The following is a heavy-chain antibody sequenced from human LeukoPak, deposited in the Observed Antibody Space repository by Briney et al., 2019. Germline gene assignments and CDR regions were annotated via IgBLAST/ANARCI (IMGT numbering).Heavy chain of an antibody. CDR1: GGSFSGYY. Sequence: SGTLSLTCAVYGGSFSGYYWSWIRQPPGKGLEWTGNIYYSGSTNYNPSLKSRVTISVDTSTNQFSLKLGSVTAADTAVYYCARGGDYSNCPFDYWGQGTLVNVSS. V-gene: IGHV4-59*01. CDR3: ARGGDYSNCPFDY. J-gene: IGHJ4*02. D-gene: IGHD4-11*01. CDR2: IYYSGST.